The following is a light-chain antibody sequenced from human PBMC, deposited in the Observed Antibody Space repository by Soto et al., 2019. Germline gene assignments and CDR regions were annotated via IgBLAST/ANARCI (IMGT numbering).Light chain of an antibody. V-gene: IGLV2-14*01. CDR2: EVS. CDR1: NSDIGTYNY. J-gene: IGLJ1*01. Sequence: QSALTQPASVSGSPGQSITISCTGTNSDIGTYNYVSWYQQHPGKAPKLIIYEVSNRPSGVSNRFSGSKSGNTASLTISGLQAEDEADYYCSSYTTSSPYVFGTGTKVTV. CDR3: SSYTTSSPYV.